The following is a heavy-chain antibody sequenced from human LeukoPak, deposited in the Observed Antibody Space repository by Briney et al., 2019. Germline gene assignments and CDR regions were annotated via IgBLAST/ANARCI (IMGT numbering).Heavy chain of an antibody. V-gene: IGHV3-30*18. Sequence: PGGSLRRSCAASGFTFSSCGRHWVRQAPGKGLEWVAVISYDGSNKYYADSVKGRFTFSRDNSKNTLYLQMNSLRADDTAVYYRAKSGYSSGWPYYYGMDVWGKGHTVTVSS. CDR2: ISYDGSNK. D-gene: IGHD6-19*01. CDR3: AKSGYSSGWPYYYGMDV. J-gene: IGHJ6*04. CDR1: GFTFSSCG.